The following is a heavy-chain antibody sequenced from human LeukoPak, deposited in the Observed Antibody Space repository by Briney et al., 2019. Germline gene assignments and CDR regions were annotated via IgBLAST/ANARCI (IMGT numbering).Heavy chain of an antibody. CDR1: GGSVTADNYF. D-gene: IGHD1-26*01. Sequence: SETLSLTCTVSGGSVTADNYFWSWTRQPPGEGLEWIGYIYYTAGSYYNPSLKSRVTMSIDASTNQFSLKLNSVTAADTAVYHCGRGLRYSESYVVESWGLGTLVTVSS. CDR2: IYYTAGS. J-gene: IGHJ4*02. CDR3: GRGLRYSESYVVES. V-gene: IGHV4-30-4*08.